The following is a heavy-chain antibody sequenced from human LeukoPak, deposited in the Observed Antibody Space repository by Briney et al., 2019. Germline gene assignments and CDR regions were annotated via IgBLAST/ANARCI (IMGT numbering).Heavy chain of an antibody. CDR3: ATKANGVYYFDV. CDR2: IHYSGSS. D-gene: IGHD3-10*01. CDR1: GYSISSDNW. V-gene: IGHV4-28*01. Sequence: SDTLSLTRAVSGYSISSDNWWGWIRQPPGKGLEWIGYIHYSGSSYYSPSLKSRVTMSVDTSKRQFSLKLSSVTAVDTAIYYCATKANGVYYFDVWGKGTTVTVSS. J-gene: IGHJ6*04.